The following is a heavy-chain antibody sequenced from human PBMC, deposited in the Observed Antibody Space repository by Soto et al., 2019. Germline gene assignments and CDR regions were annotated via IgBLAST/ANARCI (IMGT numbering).Heavy chain of an antibody. CDR2: ITHMLEIP. J-gene: IGHJ6*02. CDR3: ARVIVVVVAAARETKWYDGYYDFGMDV. CDR1: GGTFSSYS. D-gene: IGHD2-15*01. Sequence: QVQLVQSGTEVKKPGSSVKVSCKASGGTFSSYSINWMRQAPGQGLEWMGRITHMLEIPKYAQKFQGRVTITADKSPRTAYMELSSLRSQGTAVYYRARVIVVVVAAARETKWYDGYYDFGMDVWGQGTTVTVSS. V-gene: IGHV1-69*02.